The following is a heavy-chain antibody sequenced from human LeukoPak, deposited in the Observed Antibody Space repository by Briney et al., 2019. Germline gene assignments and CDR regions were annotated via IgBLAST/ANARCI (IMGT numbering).Heavy chain of an antibody. Sequence: GGSLRLSCAAAGFTFSSYEMNWVRQAPGKVLEWVSYISSSGSSKHYAECVKGRLTIPRDNAENSLYLQVNSLRAEDTAVYYCARGLYDSSGPLDYWGQGTLVTVSS. V-gene: IGHV3-48*03. CDR3: ARGLYDSSGPLDY. CDR2: ISSSGSSK. CDR1: GFTFSSYE. D-gene: IGHD3-22*01. J-gene: IGHJ4*02.